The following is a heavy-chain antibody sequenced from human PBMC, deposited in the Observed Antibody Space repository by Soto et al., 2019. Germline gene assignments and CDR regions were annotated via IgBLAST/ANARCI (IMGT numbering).Heavy chain of an antibody. CDR1: GFTFSSYA. CDR3: ARDSTVTAYYYYGMDV. D-gene: IGHD4-17*01. V-gene: IGHV3-30-3*01. CDR2: ISYDGSNK. J-gene: IGHJ6*02. Sequence: PGGSLRLSCAASGFTFSSYAMHWVRQAPGKGLEWVAVISYDGSNKYYADSVKGRFTISRDNSKNTLYLQMNSLRAEDTAVYYCARDSTVTAYYYYGMDVWGQGTTVTVSS.